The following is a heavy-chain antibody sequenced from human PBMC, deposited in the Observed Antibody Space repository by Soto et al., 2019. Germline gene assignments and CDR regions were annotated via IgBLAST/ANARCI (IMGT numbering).Heavy chain of an antibody. CDR1: IFIFSNFW. V-gene: IGHV3-7*01. Sequence: PWWSLRLSCSVSIFIFSNFWMAWFRQAPGEGLEWVANIRGDGGGTFYVESVKGRFTISRDNAKKSLYLQMNSLRGEDTAVYYCARGLSPWNRGGGTFDIWGQGTTVTVSS. D-gene: IGHD1-1*01. J-gene: IGHJ3*02. CDR3: ARGLSPWNRGGGTFDI. CDR2: IRGDGGGT.